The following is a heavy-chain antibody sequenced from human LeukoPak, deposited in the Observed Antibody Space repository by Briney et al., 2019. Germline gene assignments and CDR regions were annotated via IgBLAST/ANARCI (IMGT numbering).Heavy chain of an antibody. J-gene: IGHJ4*02. Sequence: PSETLSLTCTVSGGSINIDTYYWGWIRQPPGKALEWIGSLYFSGTTYYNPSLKSRVTISVDTSKNQFSLKLSSVTAADTAVYYCARIQLFADRFRDFDYWGQGTLVTVSS. CDR3: ARIQLFADRFRDFDY. D-gene: IGHD5-18*01. CDR2: LYFSGTT. CDR1: GGSINIDTYY. V-gene: IGHV4-39*07.